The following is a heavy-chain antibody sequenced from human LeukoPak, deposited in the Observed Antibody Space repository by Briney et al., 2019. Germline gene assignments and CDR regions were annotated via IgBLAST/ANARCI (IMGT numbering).Heavy chain of an antibody. CDR2: MNPNSGNT. V-gene: IGHV1-8*01. D-gene: IGHD3-3*01. Sequence: ASVKVSCKASAYTFTSYDINWVRQAPGQGLEWMGWMNPNSGNTGYAQKFQGRVTMTRNTSISTAYMELSSLRSEDTAVYYCARGGWVRFLEWLSKNYYYYMDVWGKGTTVTVSS. CDR1: AYTFTSYD. CDR3: ARGGWVRFLEWLSKNYYYYMDV. J-gene: IGHJ6*03.